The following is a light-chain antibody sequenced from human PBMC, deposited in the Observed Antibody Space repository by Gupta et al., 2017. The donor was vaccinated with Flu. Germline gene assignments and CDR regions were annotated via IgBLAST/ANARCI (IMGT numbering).Light chain of an antibody. J-gene: IGLJ1*01. V-gene: IGLV2-23*02. CDR2: DVG. Sequence: TISCTATSSDIGTYNLVSWYQQHPGKAPKLMIFDVGKRPSGVSYRFSGSKSGNTAALTISGLQTEDEADYYCCSYTLSTPLVFGSGTKVTVL. CDR3: CSYTLSTPLV. CDR1: SSDIGTYNL.